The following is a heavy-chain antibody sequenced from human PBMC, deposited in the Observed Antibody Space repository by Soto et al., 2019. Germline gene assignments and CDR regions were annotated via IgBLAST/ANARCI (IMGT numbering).Heavy chain of an antibody. CDR1: GFTFSDYY. CDR2: SSNSGTFS. CDR3: ARSGDNYNRLDY. Sequence: PGGSLRLSCEGSGFTFSDYYISWIRQAPGKRLEWISYSSNSGTFSRYADSVKGRFSISRDNTKNLLYLQMNSLRAEDTAVYYCARSGDNYNRLDYWGQGTPVTVSS. V-gene: IGHV3-11*06. D-gene: IGHD1-1*01. J-gene: IGHJ4*02.